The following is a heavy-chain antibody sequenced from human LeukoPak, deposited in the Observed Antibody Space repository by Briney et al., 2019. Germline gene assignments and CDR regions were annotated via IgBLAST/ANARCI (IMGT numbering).Heavy chain of an antibody. J-gene: IGHJ4*02. CDR3: AKFRAAAGPRDFDY. Sequence: GGSLRLSCAASGFTFSSYAMTWVRQAPGKGLEWVSTPSGSGSNTYYADSVKGRFSISRDNSQSTLYLQMNSLRAEDTAVYYCAKFRAAAGPRDFDYWGQGTLVTVSS. CDR1: GFTFSSYA. D-gene: IGHD6-13*01. V-gene: IGHV3-23*01. CDR2: PSGSGSNT.